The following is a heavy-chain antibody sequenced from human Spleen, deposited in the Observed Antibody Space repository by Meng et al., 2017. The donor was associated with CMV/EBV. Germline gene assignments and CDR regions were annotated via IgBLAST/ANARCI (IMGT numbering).Heavy chain of an antibody. V-gene: IGHV4-34*01. D-gene: IGHD2-2*01. CDR2: INHSGST. J-gene: IGHJ4*02. CDR1: GGSFSGYY. Sequence: SETLSLTCAVYGGSFSGYYWSWIRQPPGKGLEWIGEINHSGSTNYNPSLKSRVTISVDTSKNQFSLKLSSVTAADTAVYYCARETPLVVPAAMGSTTYFFDYWGQGTLVTVSS. CDR3: ARETPLVVPAAMGSTTYFFDY.